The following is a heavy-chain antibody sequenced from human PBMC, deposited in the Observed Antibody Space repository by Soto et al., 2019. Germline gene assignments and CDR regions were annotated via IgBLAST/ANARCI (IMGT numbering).Heavy chain of an antibody. Sequence: GASVKVSCKASGGTFSSYAISWVRQAPGQGLEWMGGIIPIFGTANYAQKFQGRVTITADESTSTAYMELSSLRSEDTAVYYCARAGQLGPGFDYWGQGTLVTVSS. J-gene: IGHJ4*02. V-gene: IGHV1-69*13. D-gene: IGHD6-6*01. CDR1: GGTFSSYA. CDR3: ARAGQLGPGFDY. CDR2: IIPIFGTA.